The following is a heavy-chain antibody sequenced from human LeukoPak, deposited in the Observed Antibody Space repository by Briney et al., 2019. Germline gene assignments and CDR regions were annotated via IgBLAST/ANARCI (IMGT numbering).Heavy chain of an antibody. D-gene: IGHD6-19*01. CDR2: IRSKAYGGTT. CDR3: TRDHVSSGWYQGPTFDY. Sequence: GGSLRLSCTASGFTFGDYAMSWFRQAPGKGLEWVGFIRSKAYGGTTEYAASVKGRFTISRDDSKSIAYLQMNSLKTEDTAVYYCTRDHVSSGWYQGPTFDYWGQGTLVTVSS. CDR1: GFTFGDYA. V-gene: IGHV3-49*03. J-gene: IGHJ4*02.